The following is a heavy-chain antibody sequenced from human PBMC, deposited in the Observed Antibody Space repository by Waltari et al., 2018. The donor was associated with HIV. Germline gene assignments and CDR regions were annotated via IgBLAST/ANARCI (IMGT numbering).Heavy chain of an antibody. J-gene: IGHJ6*02. CDR1: GFTISSNY. Sequence: EVQLVASGGGLIEPGGSLRVSCAASGFTISSNYMSWVRQAPGKGRGWVSVSYRGGSRYDAESVKGRFIISRDNSKNTVSLHMNSLRAEDTAVYYCARDPRSSGYYGMDVWGQGIKVTVSS. CDR2: SYRGGSR. D-gene: IGHD1-26*01. CDR3: ARDPRSSGYYGMDV. V-gene: IGHV3-53*01.